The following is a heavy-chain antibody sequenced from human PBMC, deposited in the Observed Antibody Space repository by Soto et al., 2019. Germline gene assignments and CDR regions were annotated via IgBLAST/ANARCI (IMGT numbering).Heavy chain of an antibody. Sequence: ASVQVSWYAACYTFTSYGTSCWRQAPGQGLEGMGWISAYNGNTTYAQKLEGRVTMTTDTSTSTAYMELRSLRSDDTAVYYCARVTTVTTLDYWGQGNLVTVSS. CDR3: ARVTTVTTLDY. CDR2: ISAYNGNT. V-gene: IGHV1-18*01. D-gene: IGHD4-17*01. J-gene: IGHJ4*02. CDR1: CYTFTSYG.